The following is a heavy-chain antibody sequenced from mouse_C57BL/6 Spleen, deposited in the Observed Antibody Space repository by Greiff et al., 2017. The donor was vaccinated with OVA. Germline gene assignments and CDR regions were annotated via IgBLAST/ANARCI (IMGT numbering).Heavy chain of an antibody. CDR3: ARASRYDGYPYAMDY. J-gene: IGHJ4*01. V-gene: IGHV1-80*01. D-gene: IGHD2-3*01. Sequence: QVQLKESGAELVKPGASVKISCKASGYAFSSYWMNWVKQRPGKGLEWIGQIYPGDGDTNYNGKFKGKATLTADKSSSTAYMQLSSLTSEDSAVYFCARASRYDGYPYAMDYWGQGTSVTVSS. CDR2: IYPGDGDT. CDR1: GYAFSSYW.